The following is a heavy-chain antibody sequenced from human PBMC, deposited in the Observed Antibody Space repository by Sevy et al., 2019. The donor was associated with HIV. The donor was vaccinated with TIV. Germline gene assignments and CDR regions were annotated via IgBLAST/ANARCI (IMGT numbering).Heavy chain of an antibody. V-gene: IGHV3-23*01. D-gene: IGHD3-3*01. CDR1: GFTFSSYA. J-gene: IGHJ6*02. Sequence: GGSLRLSCAASGFTFSSYAMSWVRQAPGKGLEWVSAISGSGGSTYYADSVKGRFTISRDNSKNTLYLQMNSLRAEDTAVYYCAKASGAPCGVVIILPGMDVWGQGTTVTVSS. CDR3: AKASGAPCGVVIILPGMDV. CDR2: ISGSGGST.